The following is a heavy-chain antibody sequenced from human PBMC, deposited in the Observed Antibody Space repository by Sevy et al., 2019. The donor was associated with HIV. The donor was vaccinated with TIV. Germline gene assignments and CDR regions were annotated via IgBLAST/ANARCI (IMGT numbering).Heavy chain of an antibody. CDR3: NRALATADTPEYYFDY. Sequence: GGSLRLSCTSSGFTFGDYAMSWFRQAPVKGLEWVAFIRRNSHEPYGGTTEYAASVKGRFTISRYDSKRIAYLQMNSLKTEDTAVYYCNRALATADTPEYYFDYWGQGILVTVSS. J-gene: IGHJ4*02. CDR1: GFTFGDYA. CDR2: IRRNSHEPYGGTT. D-gene: IGHD5-12*01. V-gene: IGHV3-49*03.